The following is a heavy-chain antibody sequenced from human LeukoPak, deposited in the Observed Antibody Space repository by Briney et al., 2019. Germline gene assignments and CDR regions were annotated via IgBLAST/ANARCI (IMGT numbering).Heavy chain of an antibody. D-gene: IGHD1-26*01. J-gene: IGHJ3*02. CDR3: ARAASIVGAAKDAFDI. CDR2: ISSSGSTI. CDR1: GFTFSSYG. V-gene: IGHV3-48*04. Sequence: GGSLRLSCAASGFTFSSYGMHWVRQAPGKGLEWVSYISSSGSTIYYADSVKGRFTISRDNAKNSLYLQMNSLRAEDTAVYYCARAASIVGAAKDAFDIWGQGTMVTVSS.